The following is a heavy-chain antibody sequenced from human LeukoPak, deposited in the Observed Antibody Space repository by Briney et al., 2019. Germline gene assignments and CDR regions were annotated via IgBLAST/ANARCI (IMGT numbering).Heavy chain of an antibody. J-gene: IGHJ6*03. Sequence: SETLSLTCTVSGGSISSSSYYWGWIRQPPGKGLEWIGSIYYSGSTYYNPSLKSRVTISVDTSKNQFSLKLSSVTAADTAVYYCARSYYYYYMDVWGKGTTVTISS. V-gene: IGHV4-39*07. CDR1: GGSISSSSYY. CDR3: ARSYYYYYMDV. CDR2: IYYSGST.